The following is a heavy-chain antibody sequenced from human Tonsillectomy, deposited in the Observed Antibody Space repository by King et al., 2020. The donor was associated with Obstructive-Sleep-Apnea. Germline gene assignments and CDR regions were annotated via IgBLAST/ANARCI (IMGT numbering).Heavy chain of an antibody. CDR2: IGTAGDT. D-gene: IGHD3-9*01. CDR3: ARGGSYYDILTGHYYFDY. Sequence: VQLVESGGGLVQPGGSLRLSCAASGFTFSSYDMHWVRQATGKGLEWVSAIGTAGDTYYPGSVKGRFTISRENAKNSLYLQMNSLRAGDTAVYYCARGGSYYDILTGHYYFDYWGQGILVTVSS. CDR1: GFTFSSYD. V-gene: IGHV3-13*01. J-gene: IGHJ4*02.